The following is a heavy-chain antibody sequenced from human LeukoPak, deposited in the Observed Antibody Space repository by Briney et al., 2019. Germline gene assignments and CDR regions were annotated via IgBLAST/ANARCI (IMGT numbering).Heavy chain of an antibody. Sequence: ESGPTLVNPAQTLTLTCTFSGFSLNTSGVGVGWIRQPPGKALEWLALIYWDDDKRYSPSLKSRLTITKDTSKNQVVLTMTNMDPVDTATYYCAHSKTSYYYGSSGYYYEPFYFDYWGQGTLVTVSS. CDR1: GFSLNTSGVG. CDR2: IYWDDDK. CDR3: AHSKTSYYYGSSGYYYEPFYFDY. V-gene: IGHV2-5*02. J-gene: IGHJ4*02. D-gene: IGHD3-22*01.